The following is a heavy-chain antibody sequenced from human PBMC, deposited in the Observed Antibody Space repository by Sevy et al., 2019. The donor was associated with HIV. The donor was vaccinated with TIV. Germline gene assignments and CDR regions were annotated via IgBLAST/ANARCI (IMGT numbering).Heavy chain of an antibody. J-gene: IGHJ1*01. D-gene: IGHD3-10*01. CDR2: ISSSGGST. Sequence: GGSLRLSCAASGFTFSAYAMSWVRQAPGKGLEWVSCISSSGGSTYYADSVKGRVSISRDTSKNTRYLQMNSLRAEDTAVYYCATLRGGLYGSGYFQNWGQGTQVTVSS. CDR3: ATLRGGLYGSGYFQN. V-gene: IGHV3-23*01. CDR1: GFTFSAYA.